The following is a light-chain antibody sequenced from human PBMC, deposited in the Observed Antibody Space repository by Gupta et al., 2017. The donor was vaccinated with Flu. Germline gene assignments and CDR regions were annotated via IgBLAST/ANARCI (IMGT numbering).Light chain of an antibody. CDR2: KDS. CDR1: ALPKQY. Sequence: SYELTQPPSVSVSPVQTATITCSGDALPKQYASWYQQKPGQAPVLVIYKDSERPSGIPERFSGSSAGTTVTLTISGRQAEEEADDYCQSADSSVPWGFGGGTKLTVL. V-gene: IGLV3-25*02. CDR3: QSADSSVPWG. J-gene: IGLJ3*02.